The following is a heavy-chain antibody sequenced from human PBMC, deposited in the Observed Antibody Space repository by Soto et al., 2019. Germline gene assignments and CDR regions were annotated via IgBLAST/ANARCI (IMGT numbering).Heavy chain of an antibody. CDR1: GFTFSSYA. D-gene: IGHD3-9*01. Sequence: GGSLRLSCAASGFTFSSYAMHWVRQAPGKGLEWVAVISYDGSNKYYADSVKGRFTISRDNSKNTLYLQMNSLRAEDTAVYYCAGGDFDWSPGAFDYWGQGTLVTVSS. J-gene: IGHJ4*02. V-gene: IGHV3-30-3*01. CDR3: AGGDFDWSPGAFDY. CDR2: ISYDGSNK.